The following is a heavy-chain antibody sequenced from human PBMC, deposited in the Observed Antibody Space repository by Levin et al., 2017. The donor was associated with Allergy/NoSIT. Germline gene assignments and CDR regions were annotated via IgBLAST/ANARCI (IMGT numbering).Heavy chain of an antibody. V-gene: IGHV3-30-3*01. Sequence: GGSLRLSCAASGFTFSSYAMHWVRQAPGKGLEWVAVISYDGSSKYYADSVKGRFTISRDNSKNTLYLQMNSLRAEDTAVYYCASDAYYGSGSYFPFWGQGTLVTVSS. CDR1: GFTFSSYA. J-gene: IGHJ4*02. CDR3: ASDAYYGSGSYFPF. D-gene: IGHD3-10*01. CDR2: ISYDGSSK.